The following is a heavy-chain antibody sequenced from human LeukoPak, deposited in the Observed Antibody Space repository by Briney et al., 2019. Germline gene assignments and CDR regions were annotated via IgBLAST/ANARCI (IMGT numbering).Heavy chain of an antibody. D-gene: IGHD3-22*01. CDR3: ARIIDKSGYPFDH. CDR1: GASISSGDYY. J-gene: IGHJ4*02. Sequence: SETLSLTCTVSGASISSGDYYWSWIRQHPGKGLEWLGYIHHTGSAYNNPSLKSRVAISVDTSKNQFSLRLTSVTAADTAVYYCARIIDKSGYPFDHWGQGTLVPVSS. V-gene: IGHV4-31*03. CDR2: IHHTGSA.